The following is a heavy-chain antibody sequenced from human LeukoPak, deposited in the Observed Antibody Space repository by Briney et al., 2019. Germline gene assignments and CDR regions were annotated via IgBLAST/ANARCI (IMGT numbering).Heavy chain of an antibody. Sequence: ASVKVSCKASGYTFTSYGISWVRQAPGQRLEWMGWISAYNGNTNYAQNLQGRVTMTTDTSTSTAYMELRSLRSDDTAVYYCARDAAVRGVTHVDYWGQGTLVTVSS. CDR1: GYTFTSYG. CDR2: ISAYNGNT. CDR3: ARDAAVRGVTHVDY. V-gene: IGHV1-18*01. J-gene: IGHJ4*02. D-gene: IGHD3-10*02.